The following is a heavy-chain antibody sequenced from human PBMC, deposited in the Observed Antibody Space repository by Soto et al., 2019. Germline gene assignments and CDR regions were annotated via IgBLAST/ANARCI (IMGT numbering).Heavy chain of an antibody. J-gene: IGHJ4*02. CDR2: IKQDGSEK. V-gene: IGHV3-7*03. CDR1: GFTFSSYW. D-gene: IGHD1-26*01. CDR3: ARVGGGELSFDY. Sequence: VGSLRLSCAASGFTFSSYWMSWVRQAPGKGLEWVVNIKQDGSEKYYVDSVKGRFTISRDNAKNSLYLQMNSLRAEDTAVYYCARVGGGELSFDYWGQGTLVTVSS.